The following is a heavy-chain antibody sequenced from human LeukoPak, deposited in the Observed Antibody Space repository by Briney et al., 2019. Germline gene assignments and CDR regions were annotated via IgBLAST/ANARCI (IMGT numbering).Heavy chain of an antibody. CDR1: GYTFTSYD. V-gene: IGHV1-8*01. CDR2: MNPNSGNT. J-gene: IGHJ4*02. CDR3: ARGAHDYGDYVSDY. D-gene: IGHD4-17*01. Sequence: GASVKVSCKASGYTFTSYDINWVRQATGQGLEWMGWMNPNSGNTGYAQKFRGRVTMTRNTSISTAYMELSSLRSEDTAVYYCARGAHDYGDYVSDYWGQGTLVTVSS.